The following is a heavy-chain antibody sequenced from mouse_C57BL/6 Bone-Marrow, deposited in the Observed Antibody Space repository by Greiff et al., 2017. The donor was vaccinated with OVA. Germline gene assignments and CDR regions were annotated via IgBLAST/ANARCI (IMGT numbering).Heavy chain of an antibody. V-gene: IGHV1-54*01. CDR2: INPGSGGT. J-gene: IGHJ3*01. CDR3: ARSGELGRAY. CDR1: GYAFTNYL. D-gene: IGHD4-1*01. Sequence: QVQLQQSGAELVRPGTSVKVSCKASGYAFTNYLIEWVKQRPGQGLEWIGVINPGSGGTNYNEKFKGKATLTADKSSSTAYMQLSSLTSEDSAVYCCARSGELGRAYWGQGTLVTVSA.